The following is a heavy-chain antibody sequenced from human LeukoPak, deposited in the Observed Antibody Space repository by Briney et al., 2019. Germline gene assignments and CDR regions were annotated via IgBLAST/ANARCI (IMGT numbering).Heavy chain of an antibody. Sequence: GGSLRLSCAASGFTFSSYSMNWVRQAPGKGLEWVSAISGSGGSTYYADSVKGRFTISRDNSKNTLYLQMNSLRAEDTAVYYCAKPFGVAAAGTGWGQGTLVTVSS. CDR3: AKPFGVAAAGTG. D-gene: IGHD6-13*01. CDR2: ISGSGGST. J-gene: IGHJ4*02. V-gene: IGHV3-23*01. CDR1: GFTFSSYS.